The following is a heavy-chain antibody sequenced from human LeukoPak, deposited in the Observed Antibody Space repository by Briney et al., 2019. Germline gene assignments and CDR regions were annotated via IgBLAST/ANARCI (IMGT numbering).Heavy chain of an antibody. CDR3: ARRRYGSSWTDS. CDR1: GDSINSRGYI. Sequence: SETLSLTCTGLGDSINSRGYIWVWVRQPPGKGPDWVGDIFYTNGHTSYNPSLESRVTISVDASRSQFSLRVTSVTAADTAVYFCARRRYGSSWTDSWGQGTLVTVSS. J-gene: IGHJ4*02. V-gene: IGHV4-39*01. D-gene: IGHD5-24*01. CDR2: IFYTNGHT.